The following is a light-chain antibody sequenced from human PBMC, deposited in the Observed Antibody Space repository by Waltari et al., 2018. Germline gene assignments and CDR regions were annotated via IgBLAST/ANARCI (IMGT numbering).Light chain of an antibody. Sequence: QSVLTQPPSVSAAPGPKVPISCSGSSSNIGHNYVSWYQQLPGTAPTLLIYDNNKRPSGIPDRFSGSKSGTSATLVITGLQTGDEADYYCGTWDSSLSAGVFGTGTKVTVL. CDR3: GTWDSSLSAGV. CDR1: SSNIGHNY. V-gene: IGLV1-51*01. J-gene: IGLJ1*01. CDR2: DNN.